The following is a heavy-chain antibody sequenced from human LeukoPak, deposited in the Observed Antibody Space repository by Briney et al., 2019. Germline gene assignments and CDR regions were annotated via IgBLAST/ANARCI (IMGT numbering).Heavy chain of an antibody. CDR2: IYHSGST. V-gene: IGHV4-30-2*01. CDR3: ASGSGSYFP. D-gene: IGHD1-26*01. CDR1: GGSVSSSGYY. J-gene: IGHJ5*02. Sequence: SETLSLTCTVSGGSVSSSGYYWSWIRQPPGKGLEWIGYIYHSGSTDYNPSLKSRVTISVDRSKNQFSLKLSSVTAADTAVYYCASGSGSYFPWGQGTLVTASS.